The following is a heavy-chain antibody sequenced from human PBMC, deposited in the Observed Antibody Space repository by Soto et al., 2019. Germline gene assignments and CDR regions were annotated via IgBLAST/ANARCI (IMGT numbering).Heavy chain of an antibody. Sequence: ETLSLTCTVSGGSISSYYWSWIRQPPGKGLEWIGYIYYSGSTNYNPSLKSRVTISVDTSKNQFSLKLSSVTAADTAVYYCAACGTYYDILTGSGAFDIWGQGTMVTVSS. CDR3: AACGTYYDILTGSGAFDI. D-gene: IGHD3-9*01. CDR2: IYYSGST. J-gene: IGHJ3*02. V-gene: IGHV4-59*01. CDR1: GGSISSYY.